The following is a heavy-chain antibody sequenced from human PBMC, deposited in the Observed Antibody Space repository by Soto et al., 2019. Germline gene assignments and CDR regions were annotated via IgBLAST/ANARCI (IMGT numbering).Heavy chain of an antibody. V-gene: IGHV3-30-3*01. J-gene: IGHJ4*02. Sequence: PGGSLRLSCAGSGFTFSSFAMSWVRQAPGKGLEWVAATPYDGSNKYYADSVKGRFIISRDNSKNTLDLLLNTLRAEDTAVYYCAGVYYGGNSVNNYWGQGTPVTVSS. CDR3: AGVYYGGNSVNNY. CDR2: TPYDGSNK. CDR1: GFTFSSFA. D-gene: IGHD2-8*01.